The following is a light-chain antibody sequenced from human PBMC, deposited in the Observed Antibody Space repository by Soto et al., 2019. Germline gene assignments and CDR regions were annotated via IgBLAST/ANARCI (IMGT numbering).Light chain of an antibody. CDR1: QSVSSY. CDR2: DAS. J-gene: IGKJ4*01. CDR3: QKRSNWLT. V-gene: IGKV3-11*01. Sequence: EIVLTQSPATLSLSPGERATLSCRASQSVSSYLAWYQQKPGQAPRLLIYDASNRATGIPDRFSGSGSGTDFTLTISSLEPEDFAVYYCQKRSNWLTFGGGTKVEIK.